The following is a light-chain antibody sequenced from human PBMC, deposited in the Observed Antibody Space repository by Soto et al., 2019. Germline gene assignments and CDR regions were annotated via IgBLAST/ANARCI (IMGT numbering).Light chain of an antibody. V-gene: IGLV2-14*02. CDR2: EVS. CDR3: SSYTSSSTLVV. J-gene: IGLJ2*01. CDR1: SSDVGRYSL. Sequence: QSVLTQPASVSGSPGQSITISCTGTSSDVGRYSLVSWYQQHPGKAPKLMIYEVSNRPSGVSNRFSGSKSGNTASLTISGLQAEDEADYYCSSYTSSSTLVVFGGGTQLTV.